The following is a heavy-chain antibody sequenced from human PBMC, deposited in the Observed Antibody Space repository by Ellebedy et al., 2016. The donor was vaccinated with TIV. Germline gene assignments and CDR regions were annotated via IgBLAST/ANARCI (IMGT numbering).Heavy chain of an antibody. J-gene: IGHJ4*02. CDR3: AKDLFPSSTGPFDY. CDR1: GFTFDDYA. Sequence: PGGSLRLSCAASGFTFDDYAMHWVRQAPGKGLEWVSGISWTSGSIDYADSVKGRFTISRDNAKNSLYLQMNSLRAEDTAVYYCAKDLFPSSTGPFDYWGQGTLVTVSS. V-gene: IGHV3-9*01. CDR2: ISWTSGSI. D-gene: IGHD1-1*01.